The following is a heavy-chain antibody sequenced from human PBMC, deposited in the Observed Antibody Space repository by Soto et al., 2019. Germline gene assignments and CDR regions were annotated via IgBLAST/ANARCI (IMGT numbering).Heavy chain of an antibody. CDR2: ISYDGSNK. J-gene: IGHJ6*02. Sequence: GGSLRLSCAASGFTFSSYAMHWVRQAPGKGLERVAVISYDGSNKYYAVSVKGRFTISRDNSKNTLYLQMNSLRAEDTAVYYCARDLDPGSYFRAHLNYYYYGMDVWGQGTTVTVSS. CDR3: ARDLDPGSYFRAHLNYYYYGMDV. D-gene: IGHD3-10*01. V-gene: IGHV3-30-3*01. CDR1: GFTFSSYA.